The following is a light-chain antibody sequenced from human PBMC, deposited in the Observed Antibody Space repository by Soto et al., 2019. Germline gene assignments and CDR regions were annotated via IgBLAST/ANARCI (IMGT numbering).Light chain of an antibody. CDR1: SSNVGSYNL. Sequence: QSALTQPASVSGSPGQSITISCTGTSSNVGSYNLVSWYQQFPGKAPKLIIFEVSKRPSGVSNRFSGSKSGNTAALTISGLQTEDEADYYCCSYAGSSTVTFGGGTKLTVL. J-gene: IGLJ2*01. CDR3: CSYAGSSTVT. CDR2: EVS. V-gene: IGLV2-23*02.